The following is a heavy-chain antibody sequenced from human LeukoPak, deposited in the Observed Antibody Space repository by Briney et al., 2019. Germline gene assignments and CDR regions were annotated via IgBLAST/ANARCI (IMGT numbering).Heavy chain of an antibody. CDR2: ITSGSTHI. V-gene: IGHV3-69-1*02. D-gene: IGHD3-10*01. Sequence: GGSLRLSCAASGFTFSDHYMDWVRQAPGKGLEWVSSITSGSTHIYYADSVKGRFTISRDNAKNSLFLQMNSLRAEDTAVYYCARDVMVDYWGQGTLVTVSS. J-gene: IGHJ4*02. CDR3: ARDVMVDY. CDR1: GFTFSDHY.